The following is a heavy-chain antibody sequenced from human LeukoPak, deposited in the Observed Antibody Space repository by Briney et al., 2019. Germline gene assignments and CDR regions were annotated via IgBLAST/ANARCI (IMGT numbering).Heavy chain of an antibody. CDR3: ARLVPPGGGDCTGSNCHTVYYFDY. Sequence: SETLPLTCPVSGGSITSSSSYWGWIRQPPGKGLEWIGTIYYSGTTYYNPSLKSRVTISIDAAKNQFSLMLTSVTAADTAVYYCARLVPPGGGDCTGSNCHTVYYFDYWGQGTLVTVSS. CDR1: GGSITSSSSY. D-gene: IGHD2-15*01. J-gene: IGHJ4*02. CDR2: IYYSGTT. V-gene: IGHV4-39*01.